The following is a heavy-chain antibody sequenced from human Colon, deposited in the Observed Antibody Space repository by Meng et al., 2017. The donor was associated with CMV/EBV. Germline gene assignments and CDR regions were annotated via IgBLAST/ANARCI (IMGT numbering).Heavy chain of an antibody. V-gene: IGHV7-4-1*02. D-gene: IGHD3-10*01. CDR1: GYTFNKYA. J-gene: IGHJ4*02. Sequence: KPSGYTFNKYAMNWVRQAPGQGLEWMGWINTITRNPTYAQGFTGRFVFSFDTSVNTAYLQISSLKAEDTAVYYCAREGEDAYYNFDYWGQGTLVTVS. CDR2: INTITRNP. CDR3: AREGEDAYYNFDY.